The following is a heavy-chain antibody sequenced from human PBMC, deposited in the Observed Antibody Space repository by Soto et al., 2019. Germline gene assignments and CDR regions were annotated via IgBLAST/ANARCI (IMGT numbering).Heavy chain of an antibody. CDR2: INHSGST. V-gene: IGHV4-34*01. CDR3: ARGAAAAVANWFDP. J-gene: IGHJ5*02. D-gene: IGHD6-13*01. Sequence: SETLSLTCAVYGGSFSGYYWSWIRQPPGKGLEWIGEINHSGSTNYNPSLKSRVTISVDTSKNQFSLKLSSVTAADTAVYYCARGAAAAVANWFDPWGQGTLVTVSS. CDR1: GGSFSGYY.